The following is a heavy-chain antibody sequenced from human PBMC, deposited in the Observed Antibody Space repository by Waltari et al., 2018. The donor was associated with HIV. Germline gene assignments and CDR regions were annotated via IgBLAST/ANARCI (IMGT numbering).Heavy chain of an antibody. Sequence: VQLVESGGTLVEAGGSLRRSCVATGLRLKLFDMHWVLRSGGGTLEWVSAIGADGDTYFSASVKGRFTVSRDNGKNALNLHMSGLMSDDTATYYCARERQYSSARGEAFAVWGQGTVVIVSS. J-gene: IGHJ3*01. D-gene: IGHD1-26*01. CDR1: GLRLKLFD. CDR2: IGADGDT. V-gene: IGHV3-13*01. CDR3: ARERQYSSARGEAFAV.